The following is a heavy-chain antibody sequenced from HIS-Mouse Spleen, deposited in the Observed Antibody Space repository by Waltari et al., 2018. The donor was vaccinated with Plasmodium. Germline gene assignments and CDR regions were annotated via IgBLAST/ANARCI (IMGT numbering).Heavy chain of an antibody. V-gene: IGHV3-30*18. J-gene: IGHJ4*02. D-gene: IGHD6-13*01. Sequence: QVQLVESGGGVVQPGRSLRLSCAASGFTFSSSGMHWVSQAPGKGLEWVAVISYDGSNKYYADSVKGRFTISRDNSKNTLYLQMNSLRAEDTAVYYCAKDRRSSSWYVDYWGQGTLVTVSS. CDR1: GFTFSSSG. CDR3: AKDRRSSSWYVDY. CDR2: ISYDGSNK.